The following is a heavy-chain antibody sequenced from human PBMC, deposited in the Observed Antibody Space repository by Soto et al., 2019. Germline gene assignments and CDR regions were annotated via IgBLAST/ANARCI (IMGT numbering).Heavy chain of an antibody. CDR1: GFTFSNYG. J-gene: IGHJ6*02. CDR3: XXXDEYXGNGMDV. CDR2: ILNDGSNR. Sequence: QVQLVESGGGVVQPGRSLRLSCAASGFTFSNYGMHWVRQAPGKGLEWVAVILNDGSNRYHADSVKDRFTISRDNSKNXXXXXXXXXXXXXXXXXXXXXXDEYXGNGMDVWGQGTTVTVS. V-gene: IGHV3-33*01. D-gene: IGHD6-6*01.